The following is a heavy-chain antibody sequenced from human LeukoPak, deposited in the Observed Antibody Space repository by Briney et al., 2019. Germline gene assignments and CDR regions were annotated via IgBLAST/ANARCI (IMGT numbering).Heavy chain of an antibody. V-gene: IGHV1-2*02. CDR2: INPNSGGT. J-gene: IGHJ4*02. CDR1: GYTFTGYY. CDR3: AREVMDNLRFDY. Sequence: ASVKVSCKASGYTFTGYYMHWVRQAPGQGLEWMGWINPNSGGTNYAQKFQGRVTMTRDTSISTVYMELTSLRSEDTAVYYCAREVMDNLRFDYWGQGTLVTVSS. D-gene: IGHD1-14*01.